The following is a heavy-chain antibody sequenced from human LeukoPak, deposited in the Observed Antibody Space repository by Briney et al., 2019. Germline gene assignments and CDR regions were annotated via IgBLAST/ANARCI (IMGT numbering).Heavy chain of an antibody. V-gene: IGHV4-4*08. D-gene: IGHD3-10*01. Sequence: PSETLSLTCTVSGGSISSYYWSWIRQPPGKGPEWIGYIYTSGSTNYNPSLKSRVTISVDTSKNQFSLKLSSVTAADTAVYYCARLLYYYGSGSYYMYYYYGMDVWGQGTTVTVSS. CDR2: IYTSGST. J-gene: IGHJ6*02. CDR3: ARLLYYYGSGSYYMYYYYGMDV. CDR1: GGSISSYY.